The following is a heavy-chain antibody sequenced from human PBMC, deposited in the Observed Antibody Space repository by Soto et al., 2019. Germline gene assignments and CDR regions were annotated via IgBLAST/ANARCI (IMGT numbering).Heavy chain of an antibody. J-gene: IGHJ4*02. Sequence: HPGGSLRLSCVASGFTFSDYGIHWVRQAPGEGLEWVSSITDSGGDAKYADSVRGRLTIPRDNSKNTLYLQMSSLRAEDSAVYYCARGSTDSYPGSRIFDFWGRGTLVTVSS. CDR1: GFTFSDYG. CDR3: ARGSTDSYPGSRIFDF. V-gene: IGHV3-23*01. CDR2: ITDSGGDA. D-gene: IGHD3-10*01.